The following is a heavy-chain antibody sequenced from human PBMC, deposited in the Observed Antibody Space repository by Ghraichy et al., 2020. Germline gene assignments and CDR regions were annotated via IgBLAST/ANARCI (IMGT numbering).Heavy chain of an antibody. D-gene: IGHD6-13*01. Sequence: GGSLRLSCAASGFSFTGYAMNWVRQAPGKGLEWVSAIGGSGASPSYADSVKGRFTISRDNSKNTLFLQMNNLRVEDAARYYCAKATRGYTSSWADYWGQGALVTVSS. CDR2: IGGSGASP. J-gene: IGHJ4*02. V-gene: IGHV3-23*01. CDR1: GFSFTGYA. CDR3: AKATRGYTSSWADY.